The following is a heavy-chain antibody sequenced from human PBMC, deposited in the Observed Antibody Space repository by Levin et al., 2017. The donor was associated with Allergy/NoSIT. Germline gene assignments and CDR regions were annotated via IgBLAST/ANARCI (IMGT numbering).Heavy chain of an antibody. V-gene: IGHV4-34*01. CDR1: GGSFSGYY. CDR2: INHSGST. D-gene: IGHD2-2*01. CDR3: ARGGVVPAAMPYYYGMDG. J-gene: IGHJ6*02. Sequence: PSETLSLTCAVYGGSFSGYYWSWIRQPPGKGLEWIGEINHSGSTNYNPSLKSRVTISVDTSKNQFSLKLSSVTAADTAVYYCARGGVVPAAMPYYYGMDGWGQGTTVTVSS.